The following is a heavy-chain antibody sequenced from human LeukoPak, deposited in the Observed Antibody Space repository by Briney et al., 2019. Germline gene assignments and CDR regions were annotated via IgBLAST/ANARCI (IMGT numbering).Heavy chain of an antibody. CDR2: IHYSGTT. V-gene: IGHV4-59*01. J-gene: IGHJ4*02. CDR3: ARQSGYSSGHYYFDY. Sequence: SETLSLTCTVSGGSISGYYWSWIRQPPGKGLEWIGCIHYSGTTHYSPSLKSRVTISVDTSKNQFSLKLSSVTAADTAVYYCARQSGYSSGHYYFDYWGPGTLVTVSS. CDR1: GGSISGYY. D-gene: IGHD5-18*01.